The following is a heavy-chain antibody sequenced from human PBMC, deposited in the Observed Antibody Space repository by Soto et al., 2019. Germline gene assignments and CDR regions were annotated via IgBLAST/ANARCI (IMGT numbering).Heavy chain of an antibody. CDR2: IKSKTDVGTT. CDR3: ITYSSGWG. V-gene: IGHV3-15*01. J-gene: IGHJ4*02. D-gene: IGHD6-19*01. CDR1: GFSFSNAW. Sequence: EVQLVESGGGLVKPGGSLRLSCAASGFSFSNAWMSWVRQAPGKGLEWVGRIKSKTDVGTTDYAAPVKGRFTISRDDSKNTLYLQMNSLKIEDTAVYYCITYSSGWGWGQGTLVTVSS.